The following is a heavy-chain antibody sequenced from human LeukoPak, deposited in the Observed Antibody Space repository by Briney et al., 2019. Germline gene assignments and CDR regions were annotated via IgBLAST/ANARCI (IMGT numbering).Heavy chain of an antibody. V-gene: IGHV4-61*02. J-gene: IGHJ3*02. D-gene: IGHD2-2*01. CDR2: IYTSGST. Sequence: SETLSLTCTVSGGSISSGSYYWSWIRQPAGKGLEWIGRIYTSGSTNYNPSLKSRVTISVDTSKNQFSLKLSSVTAADTAVYYCARHCSSTSCYPLSAFDIWGQGTMVTVSS. CDR1: GGSISSGSYY. CDR3: ARHCSSTSCYPLSAFDI.